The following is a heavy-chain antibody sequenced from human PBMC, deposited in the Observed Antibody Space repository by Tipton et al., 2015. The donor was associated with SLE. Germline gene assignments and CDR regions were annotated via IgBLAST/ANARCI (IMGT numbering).Heavy chain of an antibody. Sequence: TLSLTCAVYGGSFSGYYWSWIRQPPGKGLEWIGEINHSGSTNYNPSLKSRVTISVDTSKNQFSLKLSSVTAADTAVYYCARGAPVGYFDYWGQGTLVTVSS. D-gene: IGHD2-15*01. CDR2: INHSGST. V-gene: IGHV4-34*01. J-gene: IGHJ4*02. CDR1: GGSFSGYY. CDR3: ARGAPVGYFDY.